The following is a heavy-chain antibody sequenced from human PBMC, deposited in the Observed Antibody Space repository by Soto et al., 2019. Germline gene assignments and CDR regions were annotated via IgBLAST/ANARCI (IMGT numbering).Heavy chain of an antibody. V-gene: IGHV1-18*01. Sequence: QVRLVQSAAEVKKPGASVKVSCKASGYTFIRYGITWVRQAPGQGLEWMGWISAYNDYTNYAQKIQGRVTMTADTSTSTVYMELRSLRSDDTAVYYCARGGYYDKVWGKMNYYGLDVWGQGTTVTVSS. CDR2: ISAYNDYT. CDR3: ARGGYYDKVWGKMNYYGLDV. J-gene: IGHJ6*02. CDR1: GYTFIRYG. D-gene: IGHD3-16*01.